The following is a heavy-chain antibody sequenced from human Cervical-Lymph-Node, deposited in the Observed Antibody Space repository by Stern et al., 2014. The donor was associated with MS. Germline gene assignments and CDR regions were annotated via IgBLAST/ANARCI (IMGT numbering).Heavy chain of an antibody. Sequence: VQLVESGAEVMKPGASVKVSWKASGSAFTSYYMHWVRQDPGPALEWMGINSPSGGSTSYAQKFQGRVTMTRDTSTSKVYMELSSLRSEDTAVYYCAREVAGHRLGMMDVWGQGTTVTVSS. J-gene: IGHJ6*02. CDR1: GSAFTSYY. CDR2: NSPSGGST. V-gene: IGHV1-46*01. CDR3: AREVAGHRLGMMDV. D-gene: IGHD6-19*01.